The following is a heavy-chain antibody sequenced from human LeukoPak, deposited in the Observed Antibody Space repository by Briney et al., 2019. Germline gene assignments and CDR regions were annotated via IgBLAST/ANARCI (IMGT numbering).Heavy chain of an antibody. V-gene: IGHV3-23*01. J-gene: IGHJ4*02. CDR2: ISGSGVST. CDR1: GFPFNSYA. Sequence: GGSLRLSCAVSGFPFNSYAMSWVRQAPGKGLEWVSAISGSGVSTYYAGSVKGRFTISRDNSKNTLYLQMNSLRAEDTAVYYCAKDATFDYWGQGTLVTVAS. CDR3: AKDATFDY.